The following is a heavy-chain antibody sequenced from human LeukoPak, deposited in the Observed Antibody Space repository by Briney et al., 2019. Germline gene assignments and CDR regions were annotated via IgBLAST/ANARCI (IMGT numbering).Heavy chain of an antibody. D-gene: IGHD3-22*01. J-gene: IGHJ4*02. Sequence: GASVKVSCKASGYTFTGYYMHWVRQAPGQGLEWMGWINPNSGGTNYAQKFQGRVTMTRDTSISTAYMELSRLRSDDTAVYYCAREVVVTLLGEYYFDYWGQGTLVTVSS. CDR1: GYTFTGYY. CDR2: INPNSGGT. CDR3: AREVVVTLLGEYYFDY. V-gene: IGHV1-2*02.